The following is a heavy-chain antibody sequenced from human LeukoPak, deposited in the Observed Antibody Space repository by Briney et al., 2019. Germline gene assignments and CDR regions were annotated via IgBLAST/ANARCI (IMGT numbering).Heavy chain of an antibody. Sequence: SETLSLTCAVYGGSFSGYYWSWIRQPPGKGLEWIGEINHSGSTNYNPSLKSRVAISVDTSKNQFSLKLSSVTAAVTAVYYCARVPPSMDVFDYWGQGTLVTVSS. D-gene: IGHD3/OR15-3a*01. CDR1: GGSFSGYY. CDR2: INHSGST. CDR3: ARVPPSMDVFDY. J-gene: IGHJ4*02. V-gene: IGHV4-34*01.